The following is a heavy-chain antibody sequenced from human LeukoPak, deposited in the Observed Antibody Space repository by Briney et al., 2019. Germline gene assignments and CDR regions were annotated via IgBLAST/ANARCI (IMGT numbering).Heavy chain of an antibody. J-gene: IGHJ4*02. CDR1: GFTFSRFA. V-gene: IGHV3-23*01. Sequence: PGGSLRLSCAASGFTFSRFAMSWVRQAPGKGLEWVSGISGSGDSTYYADSVKGRFTISRDNSKNTLYLQMNSLRAEDTAVYYCARAYRIVVGATGDFDYWGQGTLVTVSS. D-gene: IGHD1-26*01. CDR2: ISGSGDST. CDR3: ARAYRIVVGATGDFDY.